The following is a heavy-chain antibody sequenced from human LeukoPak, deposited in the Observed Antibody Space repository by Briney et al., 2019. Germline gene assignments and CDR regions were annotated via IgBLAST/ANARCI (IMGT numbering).Heavy chain of an antibody. D-gene: IGHD1-26*01. J-gene: IGHJ4*02. Sequence: TSETLSLTCAVSGYSISSGYYWGWIRPPPGKGLEWIGSIYHSGSTYYNPSLKSRVTISVGTSKNQFSLKLSSVTAADTAVYYCARLSGSYRELVRPLDYWGQGTLVTVSS. CDR2: IYHSGST. CDR3: ARLSGSYRELVRPLDY. CDR1: GYSISSGYY. V-gene: IGHV4-38-2*01.